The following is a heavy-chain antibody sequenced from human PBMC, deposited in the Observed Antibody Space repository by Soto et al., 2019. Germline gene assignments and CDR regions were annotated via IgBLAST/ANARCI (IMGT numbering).Heavy chain of an antibody. V-gene: IGHV1-69*08. CDR3: AREGALGSGSSQFDY. CDR2: IIPILGIA. CDR1: GGTFSSYT. J-gene: IGHJ4*02. Sequence: QVQLVQSGAEVKKPGSSVKVSCTASGGTFSSYTISWVRQAPGQGLEWMGRIIPILGIANYAQKFQGRVTITADKSTSTAYMELSSLRSEDTAVYYCAREGALGSGSSQFDYWGQGTLVTVSS. D-gene: IGHD3-10*01.